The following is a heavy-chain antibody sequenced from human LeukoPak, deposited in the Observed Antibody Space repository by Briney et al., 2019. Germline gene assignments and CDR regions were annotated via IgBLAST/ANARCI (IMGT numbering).Heavy chain of an antibody. CDR1: GFTFSSYA. V-gene: IGHV3-30*01. Sequence: GGSLRLSCAASGFTFSSYAMHWVRQAPGKGLEWVAVISYDGSNKYYADSVKGRFTISRDNSKNTLYLQMNSLRAEDTAVYYCARGLKVVVPAAISYGLAPWGQETLVTVSS. CDR2: ISYDGSNK. D-gene: IGHD2-2*01. J-gene: IGHJ5*02. CDR3: ARGLKVVVPAAISYGLAP.